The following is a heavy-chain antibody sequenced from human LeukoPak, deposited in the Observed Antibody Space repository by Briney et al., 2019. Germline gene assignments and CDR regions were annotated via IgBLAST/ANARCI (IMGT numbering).Heavy chain of an antibody. J-gene: IGHJ4*02. CDR2: INRSGST. V-gene: IGHV4-34*01. CDR1: GGSFSGYY. CDR3: AREVHDYVWGSYRPVDY. Sequence: PSETLSLTCAVYGGSFSGYYWSWIRQPPGKGLEWIGEINRSGSTNYNPSLKSRVTISVDTSKNQFSLKLSSVTAADTAVYYCAREVHDYVWGSYRPVDYWGQGPLVTVSS. D-gene: IGHD3-16*02.